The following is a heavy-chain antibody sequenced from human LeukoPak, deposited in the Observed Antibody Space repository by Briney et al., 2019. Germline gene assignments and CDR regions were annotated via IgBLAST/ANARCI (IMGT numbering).Heavy chain of an antibody. J-gene: IGHJ4*02. V-gene: IGHV3-11*04. CDR3: ARDLKYCSGGSCFPRVWDY. CDR2: ISSSGSTI. CDR1: GFTFSDYY. D-gene: IGHD2-15*01. Sequence: GGSLRLSCAASGFTFSDYYMSWIRQAPGKGLEWVSYISSSGSTIYYADSVKGRFTISRDNAKNSLYLQMNSLRAEDTAVYYCARDLKYCSGGSCFPRVWDYWGQGTLVTVSS.